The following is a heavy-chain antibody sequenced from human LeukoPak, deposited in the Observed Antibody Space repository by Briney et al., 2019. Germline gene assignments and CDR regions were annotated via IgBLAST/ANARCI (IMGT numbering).Heavy chain of an antibody. V-gene: IGHV3-7*01. J-gene: IGHJ4*02. CDR2: MNQDGSEK. Sequence: EPGGSLRLSCAASGFMFSTYWMSWVRQAPGKGLEWVANMNQDGSEKYYVDSVKGRFTISRDNAKNSLFLQMHSLRAEDTAVYYCARDPPGLAVAGYDYWGQGTLVTVSS. D-gene: IGHD6-19*01. CDR1: GFMFSTYW. CDR3: ARDPPGLAVAGYDY.